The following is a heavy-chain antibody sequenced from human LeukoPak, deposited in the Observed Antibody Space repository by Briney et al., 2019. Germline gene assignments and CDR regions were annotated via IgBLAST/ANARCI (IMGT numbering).Heavy chain of an antibody. CDR3: ARDRGPNCLDY. D-gene: IGHD1-1*01. J-gene: IGHJ4*02. Sequence: GGSLSLSCAVSGLTFGSSWMTWVRQTPDKGLEWVASIKQDGSAEYYVDSERGRFTISRETGKNSVYLQMNSLRAEDPAVYYCARDRGPNCLDYWGQGTLVTVSS. CDR1: GLTFGSSW. V-gene: IGHV3-7*01. CDR2: IKQDGSAE.